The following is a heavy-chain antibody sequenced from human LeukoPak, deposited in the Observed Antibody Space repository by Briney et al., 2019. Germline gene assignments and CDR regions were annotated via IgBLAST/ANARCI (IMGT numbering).Heavy chain of an antibody. CDR3: ASSYDYDGTRYFDY. D-gene: IGHD3-22*01. V-gene: IGHV4-59*08. CDR1: GGSITSYY. J-gene: IGHJ4*02. CDR2: IYYTGST. Sequence: SETLSLTCTVSGGSITSYYWTWIRQPPGKGLEWIGYIYYTGSTKSNPSLKSRVTISLDMSKNQFSLKLSSVTAADTAIYYCASSYDYDGTRYFDYWGLGTLVTVSS.